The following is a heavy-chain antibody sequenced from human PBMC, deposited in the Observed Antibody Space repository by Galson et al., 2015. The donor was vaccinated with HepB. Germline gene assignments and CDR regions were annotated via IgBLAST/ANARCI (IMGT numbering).Heavy chain of an antibody. J-gene: IGHJ4*02. D-gene: IGHD6-19*01. CDR1: GGSVSSGSYY. Sequence: SETLSLTCTVSGGSVSSGSYYWSWIRQPPGKGLEWIGYIYYSGSTNYNPSLKSRVTISVDTSKNQFSLKLSSVTAADTAVYYCARDRGSGTLDYWGQGTLVTVSS. V-gene: IGHV4-61*01. CDR3: ARDRGSGTLDY. CDR2: IYYSGST.